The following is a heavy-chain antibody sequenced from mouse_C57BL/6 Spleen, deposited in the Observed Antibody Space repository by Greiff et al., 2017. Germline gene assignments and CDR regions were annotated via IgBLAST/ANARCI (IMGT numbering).Heavy chain of an antibody. Sequence: EVKLMESGGGLVKPGGSLKLSCAASGFTFSDYGMHWVRQAPEKGLEWVAYISSGSSTIYYADTVQGRFTISRDNAKNTLFLQMTSLRSEDTAMYYCASYDYLAWFAYWGQGTLVTVAA. J-gene: IGHJ3*01. CDR2: ISSGSSTI. CDR1: GFTFSDYG. V-gene: IGHV5-17*01. D-gene: IGHD2-4*01. CDR3: ASYDYLAWFAY.